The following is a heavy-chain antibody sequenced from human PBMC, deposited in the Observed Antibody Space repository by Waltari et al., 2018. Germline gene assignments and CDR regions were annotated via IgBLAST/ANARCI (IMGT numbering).Heavy chain of an antibody. D-gene: IGHD3-22*01. V-gene: IGHV3-7*03. CDR1: GLPFTNYW. CDR3: VRDDSTGHYYFDY. CDR2: MNEEGSEK. J-gene: IGHJ4*02. Sequence: EVQLVESGGDLVQPGGSLRLSCAASGLPFTNYWMSWVRQAPGKGLGGVANMNEEGSEKYYVDSVEGRFTISRDNAKNSLYLQMNSLRAEDTAVYYCVRDDSTGHYYFDYWGQGTLVTVSS.